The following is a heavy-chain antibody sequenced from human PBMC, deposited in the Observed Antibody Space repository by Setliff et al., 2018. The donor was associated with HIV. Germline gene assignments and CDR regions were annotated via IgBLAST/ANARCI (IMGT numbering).Heavy chain of an antibody. J-gene: IGHJ4*02. Sequence: GGSLRLSCVASERSFTFRSFGMHWVRRAPGKGPEWLAFIWYDGSKKWYADSVKGRFTISRDNFKNTLFLQMNSLGPEDTAMYFCASARIPTGGVSTSLDYWGQGALVTVSS. CDR2: IWYDGSKK. CDR3: ASARIPTGGVSTSLDY. V-gene: IGHV3-30*02. D-gene: IGHD3-3*01. CDR1: ERSFTFRSFG.